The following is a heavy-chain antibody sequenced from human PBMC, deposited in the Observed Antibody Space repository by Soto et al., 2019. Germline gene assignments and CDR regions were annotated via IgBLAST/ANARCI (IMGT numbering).Heavy chain of an antibody. J-gene: IGHJ2*01. D-gene: IGHD2-21*02. CDR1: GLTFGNYA. CDR2: ISGDSGRT. Sequence: VQLLESGGGLVQPGGSMRLSCAASGLTFGNYAMSWVRQAPGKGLEWVSAISGDSGRTYYADSVKGRFTISRDNSKNTLYLQMNTQRAEDTAVYYCAVTPNCGRDCSAASYWYFDIWGRGTLVTVSS. V-gene: IGHV3-23*01. CDR3: AVTPNCGRDCSAASYWYFDI.